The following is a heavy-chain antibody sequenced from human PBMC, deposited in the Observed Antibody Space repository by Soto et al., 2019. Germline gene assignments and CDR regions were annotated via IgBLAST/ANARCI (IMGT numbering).Heavy chain of an antibody. D-gene: IGHD5-18*01. J-gene: IGHJ4*02. Sequence: HVQLQESGPGLVKPSEPLSLTCSVSAGSISRYYWGWVRQSPGEGLEWIAHISYTVDASYNPSLKSPVTISLDTSKNQIALSLMSVTAADTAVYYCVGSLMSRAMESFDYWGQGTLVTVTS. CDR3: VGSLMSRAMESFDY. V-gene: IGHV4-59*01. CDR2: ISYTVDA. CDR1: AGSISRYY.